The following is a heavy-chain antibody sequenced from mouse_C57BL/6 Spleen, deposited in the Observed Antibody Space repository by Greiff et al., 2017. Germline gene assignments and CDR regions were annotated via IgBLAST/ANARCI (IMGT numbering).Heavy chain of an antibody. D-gene: IGHD2-5*01. CDR1: GYTFTSYW. Sequence: VQLQQPGAELVKPGASVKLSCKASGYTFTSYWMQWVKQRPGQGLEWIGEIDPSDSYTNYNQKFKGKATLTVDTSSSTAYMQLSSLTSEDSAVYYCASSYSNYSDYWGQGTTLTVSS. J-gene: IGHJ2*01. CDR2: IDPSDSYT. CDR3: ASSYSNYSDY. V-gene: IGHV1-50*01.